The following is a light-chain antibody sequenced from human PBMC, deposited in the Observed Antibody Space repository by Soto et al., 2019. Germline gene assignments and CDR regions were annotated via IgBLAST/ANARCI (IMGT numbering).Light chain of an antibody. V-gene: IGLV1-51*02. CDR1: SSNVGSNF. CDR3: GTWDNGLSAGV. J-gene: IGLJ2*01. Sequence: QSVLTQPPSVSAAPGQKVTISCSGSSSNVGSNFVSWYQQLPGTAPKLLIFEDHQRPSGVPDRFFASKSATSAILGIRGLQTGDEAHYYCGTWDNGLSAGVFGGGTKVTVL. CDR2: EDH.